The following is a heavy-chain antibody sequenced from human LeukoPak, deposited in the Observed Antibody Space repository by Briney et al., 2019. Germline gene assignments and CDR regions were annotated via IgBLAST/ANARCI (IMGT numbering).Heavy chain of an antibody. D-gene: IGHD3-3*01. CDR1: GFTFSSYG. V-gene: IGHV3-33*08. CDR2: IWYDGSNK. J-gene: IGHJ6*02. Sequence: GRSLRLSCAASGFTFSSYGMHWVRQAPGKGLEWVAVIWYDGSNKYYADSVKGRFTISRDNSKNTLYLQMNSLRAEDTAVYYCARGTPLFGVVIRPTYGMDVWGQGTTVTVSS. CDR3: ARGTPLFGVVIRPTYGMDV.